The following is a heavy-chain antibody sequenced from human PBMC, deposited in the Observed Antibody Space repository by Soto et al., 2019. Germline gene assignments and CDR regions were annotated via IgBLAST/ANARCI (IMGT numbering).Heavy chain of an antibody. Sequence: EVQLLESGGGLVQPGESLRLSCEASGFSFRNYAMSWVRQSPGKGLEWLSAIVGAGTSTYHADSVKGRFAISRDNSKNTLYLQMSTLSAEDAAVYYCAKGSASGAPYYFDFWGQGILVTVSS. CDR3: AKGSASGAPYYFDF. CDR1: GFSFRNYA. D-gene: IGHD6-25*01. J-gene: IGHJ4*02. CDR2: IVGAGTST. V-gene: IGHV3-23*01.